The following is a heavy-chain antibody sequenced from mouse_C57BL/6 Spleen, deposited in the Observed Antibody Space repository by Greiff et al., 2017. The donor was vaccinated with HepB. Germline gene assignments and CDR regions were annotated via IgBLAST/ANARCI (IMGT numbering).Heavy chain of an antibody. CDR3: ARGHYDGNFDV. CDR1: GYAFSSSW. V-gene: IGHV1-82*01. J-gene: IGHJ1*03. Sequence: QVQLQQSGPELVKPGASVKISCKASGYAFSSSWMNWVKQRPGKGLEWIGRIYPGDGDTNYNGKFKGKATLTADKSSSTAYTQLSSLTSEDSAVYFCARGHYDGNFDVWGTGTTVTVSS. CDR2: IYPGDGDT. D-gene: IGHD2-3*01.